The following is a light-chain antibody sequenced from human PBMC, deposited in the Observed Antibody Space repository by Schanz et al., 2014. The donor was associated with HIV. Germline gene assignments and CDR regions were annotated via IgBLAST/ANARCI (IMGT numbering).Light chain of an antibody. CDR3: QQRSNWPRLT. J-gene: IGKJ3*01. CDR1: QRLSSSY. CDR2: GAS. Sequence: EIVLTQSPGSLSLSPGGRATLSCGASQRLSSSYLAWYQPKRDQPPRLLIYGASSRATGIPDRFSGSGSGTDFTLTISRLEPEDFAVYYCQQRSNWPRLTFGPGTKVDSK. V-gene: IGKV3D-20*02.